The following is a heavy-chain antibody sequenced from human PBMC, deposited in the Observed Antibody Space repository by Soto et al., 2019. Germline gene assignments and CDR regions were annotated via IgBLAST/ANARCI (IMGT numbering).Heavy chain of an antibody. CDR3: ARAHYDILTGYSLNWFDP. J-gene: IGHJ5*02. D-gene: IGHD3-9*01. CDR1: GGTFSSYA. V-gene: IGHV1-69*13. Sequence: SVKVSCKASGGTFSSYAISWVRQAPGQGLEWMGGIIPIFGTANYAQKFQGRVTITADESTSTAYMELSSLRSEDTAVYYCARAHYDILTGYSLNWFDPWGQGTLVTVSS. CDR2: IIPIFGTA.